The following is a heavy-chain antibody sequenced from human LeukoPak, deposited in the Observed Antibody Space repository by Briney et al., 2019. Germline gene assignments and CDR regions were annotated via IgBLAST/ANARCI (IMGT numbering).Heavy chain of an antibody. V-gene: IGHV3-30*18. J-gene: IGHJ4*02. D-gene: IGHD5-18*01. CDR1: GFTFSSYG. Sequence: GRSLRLSCAASGFTFSSYGMHWVRQAPGKGLEWLAVISSDGRNTYYADSVKGRFTISRDNSKNTLYLQMNSLRGEDTAVYYCAKPVSVDTAMVPCDYWGQGTLVTVSS. CDR3: AKPVSVDTAMVPCDY. CDR2: ISSDGRNT.